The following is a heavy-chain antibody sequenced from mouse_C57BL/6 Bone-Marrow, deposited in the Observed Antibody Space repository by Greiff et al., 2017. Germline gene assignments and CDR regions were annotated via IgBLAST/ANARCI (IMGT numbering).Heavy chain of an antibody. Sequence: QVQLQQPGAELVKPGASVKVSCKASGYTFTSYWMHWVKQRPGQGLEWIGRIHPSDSDTNYNQKFKGKATLTVDKSSSTAYMPLSSLTSEDSAVLYCANNRVIYYDYGGDWYFDVWGTGTTVTVSS. D-gene: IGHD2-4*01. CDR1: GYTFTSYW. J-gene: IGHJ1*03. CDR2: IHPSDSDT. V-gene: IGHV1-74*01. CDR3: ANNRVIYYDYGGDWYFDV.